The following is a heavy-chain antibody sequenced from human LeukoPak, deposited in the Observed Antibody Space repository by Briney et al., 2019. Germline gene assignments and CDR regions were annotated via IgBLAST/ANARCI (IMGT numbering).Heavy chain of an antibody. CDR2: IWYDGSNK. Sequence: GGSLRLSCAASGFTFSDYFMNWIRQAPGKGLEWVAVIWYDGSNKYYADSAKGRFTISRDNSKNTLYLQMNSLRAEDTAVYYCARSWGAVAEIDYWGQGTLVTVSS. V-gene: IGHV3-33*08. D-gene: IGHD6-19*01. CDR3: ARSWGAVAEIDY. J-gene: IGHJ4*02. CDR1: GFTFSDYF.